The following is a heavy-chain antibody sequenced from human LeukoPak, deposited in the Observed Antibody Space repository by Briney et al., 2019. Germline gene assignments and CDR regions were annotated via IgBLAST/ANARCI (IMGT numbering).Heavy chain of an antibody. CDR2: IYYSGST. V-gene: IGHV4-61*01. CDR1: GGSVSSGSYY. CDR3: ARDYYDSSGYLFDY. Sequence: SETLSLTCTVSGGSVSSGSYYWSWIRQSPGKGLEWIGYIYYSGSTNYNPSLKSRVTISVDTSKNQFSLKLSSVTAADTAVYYCARDYYDSSGYLFDYWGQGTLVTVSS. J-gene: IGHJ4*02. D-gene: IGHD3-22*01.